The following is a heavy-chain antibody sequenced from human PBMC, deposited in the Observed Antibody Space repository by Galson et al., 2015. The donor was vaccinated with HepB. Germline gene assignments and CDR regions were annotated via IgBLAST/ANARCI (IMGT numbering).Heavy chain of an antibody. CDR3: AKGTTDYYYYMAV. Sequence: SLRLSCASSGFSFSSYASSWVRQAPGKGLEWVSSISGSGRSTWYADSVKGRFTIFRDNSKNTLYLQMDSLRDDDTAVYYCAKGTTDYYYYMAVWGKGTTVTVSS. V-gene: IGHV3-23*01. CDR2: ISGSGRST. D-gene: IGHD4-17*01. J-gene: IGHJ6*03. CDR1: GFSFSSYA.